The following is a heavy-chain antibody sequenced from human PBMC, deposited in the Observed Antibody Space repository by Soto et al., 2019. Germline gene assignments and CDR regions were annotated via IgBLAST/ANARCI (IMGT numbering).Heavy chain of an antibody. CDR3: ARGNHHYYYGMDV. CDR1: GGSISSGDYY. J-gene: IGHJ6*02. CDR2: IYYSGST. V-gene: IGHV4-30-4*01. Sequence: SETLSLTCTVSGGSISSGDYYWSWIRQPPGKGLEWIGYIYYSGSTYYNPSLKSRVTISVDTSKNQFSLKLSSVTAADTAVYYCARGNHHYYYGMDVWGQGTTVTVSS.